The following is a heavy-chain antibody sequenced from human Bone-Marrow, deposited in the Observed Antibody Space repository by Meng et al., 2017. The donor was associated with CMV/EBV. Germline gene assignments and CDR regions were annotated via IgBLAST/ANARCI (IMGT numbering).Heavy chain of an antibody. J-gene: IGHJ4*02. D-gene: IGHD5-24*01. V-gene: IGHV3-23*01. CDR1: GFTFSTYV. CDR2: IGGIGGTT. CDR3: AKDREERWDVFDY. Sequence: GESLKISCAASGFTFSTYVMTWVRQAPGKGLQWVSSIGGIGGTTYYADSVKGRFTISRDNSKNTLYLEMNSLRAEDTAVYYCAKDREERWDVFDYWGQRTLVTGSS.